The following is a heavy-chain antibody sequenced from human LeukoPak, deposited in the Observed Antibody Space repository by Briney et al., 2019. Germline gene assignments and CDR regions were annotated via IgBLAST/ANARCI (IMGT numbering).Heavy chain of an antibody. J-gene: IGHJ4*02. CDR3: ASLAYDSSGYRDY. D-gene: IGHD3-22*01. CDR1: GFTFSSYA. CDR2: ISGSGGST. Sequence: GGSLRLSCAASGFTFSSYAMSWVRQALGKGLEWVSAISGSGGSTYYADSVKGRFTISRDNSKNTLYLQMNSLRAEDTAVYYCASLAYDSSGYRDYWGQGTLVTVSS. V-gene: IGHV3-23*01.